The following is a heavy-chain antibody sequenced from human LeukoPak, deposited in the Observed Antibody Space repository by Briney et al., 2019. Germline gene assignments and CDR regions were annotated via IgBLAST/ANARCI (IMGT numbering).Heavy chain of an antibody. CDR1: GASTSSRY. CDR3: AQTTGWPGFDF. V-gene: IGHV4-4*08. CDR2: IYNGRDT. J-gene: IGHJ4*02. D-gene: IGHD6-19*01. Sequence: PSETLSVTCIVSGASTSSRYWSWIRQPPGRTLEWIGYIYNGRDTKYNPSLTSRVTISVDTSKNQFSLKLTSLTAADTAMYYCAQTTGWPGFDFWGPGALVTVSS.